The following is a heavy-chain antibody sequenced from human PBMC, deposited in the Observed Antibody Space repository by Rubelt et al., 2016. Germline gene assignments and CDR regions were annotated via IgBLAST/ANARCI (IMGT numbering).Heavy chain of an antibody. CDR1: GFTFSSCG. J-gene: IGHJ3*02. CDR2: IWYDGSNK. V-gene: IGHV3-33*03. Sequence: GGGVVQPGRSLRLSCAASGFTFSSCGMHWVRQAPGKGLEWLAVIWYDGSNKYYADSVKGRFTISRDKSKNTPHFQMNSLRVEDTAIYYFAKGLRGGTYDAFDMWGQGAMVTVSS. CDR3: AKGLRGGTYDAFDM. D-gene: IGHD3-16*01.